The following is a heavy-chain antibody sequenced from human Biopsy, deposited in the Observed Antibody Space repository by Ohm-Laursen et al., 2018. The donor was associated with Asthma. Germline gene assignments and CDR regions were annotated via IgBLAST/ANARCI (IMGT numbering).Heavy chain of an antibody. D-gene: IGHD3-10*01. CDR3: ARAVDYSHYYGIDV. J-gene: IGHJ6*02. Sequence: ASVKVSCKTSGYTFNSAGITWVRQAPGQGLEWMGWISVYNGNTKAAQKLQDRVTMITDTSTSTAYMELSSLRSDDTAVYFCARAVDYSHYYGIDVWGQGTTVTVS. CDR2: ISVYNGNT. V-gene: IGHV1-18*01. CDR1: GYTFNSAG.